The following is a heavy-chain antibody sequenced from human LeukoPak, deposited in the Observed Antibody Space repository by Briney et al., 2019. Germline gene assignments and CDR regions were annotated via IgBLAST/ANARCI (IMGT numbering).Heavy chain of an antibody. CDR1: GFTFSSYS. Sequence: GRSLRLSCAASGFTFSSYSMHWVRQAPGRGLEWVAVISYDAINKYYADSVKGRFTISRDNSKNTLYLQMNSLRADDTAVYYCARYYDSSAYRFLDYWGQGTLVTVSS. CDR2: ISYDAINK. D-gene: IGHD3-22*01. CDR3: ARYYDSSAYRFLDY. V-gene: IGHV3-30-3*01. J-gene: IGHJ4*02.